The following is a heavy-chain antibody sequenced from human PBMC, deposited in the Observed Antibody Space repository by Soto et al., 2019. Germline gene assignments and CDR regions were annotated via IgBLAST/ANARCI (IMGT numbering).Heavy chain of an antibody. V-gene: IGHV3-23*01. CDR1: GFTFSSYA. D-gene: IGHD3-22*01. CDR3: AKAQLPPEQLYYYDSSGQFEYYFDY. CDR2: ISGSGGST. Sequence: GSLRLSCAASGFTFSSYAMSWVRQAPGKGLEWVSAISGSGGSTYYADSVKGRFTISRDNSKNTLYLQMNSLRAEDTAVYYCAKAQLPPEQLYYYDSSGQFEYYFDYWGQGTLVTVSS. J-gene: IGHJ4*02.